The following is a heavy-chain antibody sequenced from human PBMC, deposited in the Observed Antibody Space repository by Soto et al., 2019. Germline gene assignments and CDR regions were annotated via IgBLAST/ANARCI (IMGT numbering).Heavy chain of an antibody. CDR3: ARDRPRGDTAPSDAFDI. Sequence: QVQLVQSGAEVKKPGASVKVSCKASGYTFTSYGISWLRQAPGQGLEWMGWISAYNGNTNYAQKLQGRVTMTTDTSTSTAYMELRSLRSDDTAVYYCARDRPRGDTAPSDAFDIWGQGTMVTFSS. J-gene: IGHJ3*02. CDR2: ISAYNGNT. V-gene: IGHV1-18*01. CDR1: GYTFTSYG. D-gene: IGHD5-18*01.